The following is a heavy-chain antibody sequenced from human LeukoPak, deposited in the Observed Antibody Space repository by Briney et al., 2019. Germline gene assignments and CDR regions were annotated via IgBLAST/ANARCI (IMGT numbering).Heavy chain of an antibody. D-gene: IGHD2-15*01. J-gene: IGHJ4*02. CDR2: IYPGDSDT. CDR3: ARAFRCSGGNCYPLD. V-gene: IGHV5-51*01. Sequence: NRGESLKISCKGSGYSFSSYWIAWVRQMPGKGLEWMGIIYPGDSDTRYSPSFQGQVTISADKSISAAYLQWSSLKASDTAMYYCARAFRCSGGNCYPLDWGQGTLVTVSS. CDR1: GYSFSSYW.